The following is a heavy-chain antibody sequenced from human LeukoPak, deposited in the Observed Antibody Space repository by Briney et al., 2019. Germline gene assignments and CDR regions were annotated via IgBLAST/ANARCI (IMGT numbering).Heavy chain of an antibody. CDR1: GGTFSSYA. D-gene: IGHD6-13*01. CDR3: ARWGQLVREDY. J-gene: IGHJ4*02. CDR2: MNPNSGNT. V-gene: IGHV1-8*02. Sequence: ASVKVSCKASGGTFSSYAISWVRQATGQGLEWMGWMNPNSGNTGYAQKFQGRATMTRNTSISTAYMELSSLRSEDTAVYYCARWGQLVREDYWGQGTLVTVSS.